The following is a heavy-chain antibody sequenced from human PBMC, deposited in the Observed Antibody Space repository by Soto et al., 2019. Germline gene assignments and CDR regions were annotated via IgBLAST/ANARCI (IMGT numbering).Heavy chain of an antibody. Sequence: SVKVSCKASGGSFSSFGISWLRQAPGQGLEWMGGIIPVFGRPNYAQRFRGRLTITADESTNTVYLELIDLRSEDTAVYYCAREGSGYNLWGQGTQVTVSS. D-gene: IGHD5-12*01. CDR3: AREGSGYNL. CDR1: GGSFSSFG. J-gene: IGHJ1*01. V-gene: IGHV1-69*13. CDR2: IIPVFGRP.